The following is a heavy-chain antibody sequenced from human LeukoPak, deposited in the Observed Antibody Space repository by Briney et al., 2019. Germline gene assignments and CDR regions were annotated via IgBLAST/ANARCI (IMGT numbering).Heavy chain of an antibody. V-gene: IGHV3-74*01. CDR1: GFTFSSHW. Sequence: GGSLRLSCAASGFTFSSHWMNWARQAPGKGLVWVALIYGDGSFTRYADSVKGRFTISRDNAKNTVYLQMSSLRVEDTAVYYCARVYETNGYLYWGQGSLVTVSS. CDR3: ARVYETNGYLY. J-gene: IGHJ4*02. CDR2: IYGDGSFT. D-gene: IGHD3-22*01.